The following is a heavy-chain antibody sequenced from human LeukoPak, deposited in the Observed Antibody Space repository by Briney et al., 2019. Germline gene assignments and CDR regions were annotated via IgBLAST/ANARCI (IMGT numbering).Heavy chain of an antibody. D-gene: IGHD3-22*01. J-gene: IGHJ3*02. Sequence: PEASVKVSCKASGYTFTSCGISWVRQAPGQGLEWMGWISAYNGNTNYAQKLQGRVTMTTDTSTSTAYMELRSLRSDDTAVYYCARAPGHYDSSGYYHFDIWGQGTMVTVSS. CDR1: GYTFTSCG. V-gene: IGHV1-18*01. CDR2: ISAYNGNT. CDR3: ARAPGHYDSSGYYHFDI.